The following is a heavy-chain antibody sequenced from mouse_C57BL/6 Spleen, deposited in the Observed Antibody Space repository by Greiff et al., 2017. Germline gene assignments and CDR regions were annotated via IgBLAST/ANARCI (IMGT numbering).Heavy chain of an antibody. CDR1: GFTFSDYG. CDR2: ISSGSSTI. Sequence: EVKVVESWGRLVKPGGSLKLSCAASGFTFSDYGMHWVRQAPEKGLEWVAYISSGSSTIYYADTVKGRFTISRDNAKNTLFLQMTSLRSEDTAMYYCARRLPLYAMDYWGQGTSVTVSS. V-gene: IGHV5-17*01. J-gene: IGHJ4*01. D-gene: IGHD6-1*01. CDR3: ARRLPLYAMDY.